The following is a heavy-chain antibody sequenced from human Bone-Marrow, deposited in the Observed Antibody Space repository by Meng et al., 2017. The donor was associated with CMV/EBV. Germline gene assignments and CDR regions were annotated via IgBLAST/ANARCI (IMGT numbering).Heavy chain of an antibody. CDR2: INPKSGVT. D-gene: IGHD3-3*01. J-gene: IGHJ4*01. V-gene: IGHV1-2*02. CDR3: ARDLGVGAAGY. CDR1: GYTFSDYF. Sequence: ASVKVSCKASGYTFSDYFLHWVRQAPGQGLEWMGWINPKSGVTNYEQRFQDRVTMTTDTSIRTVYMDLSSLTSDDTAIFYCARDLGVGAAGYWGQGTLVTVSS.